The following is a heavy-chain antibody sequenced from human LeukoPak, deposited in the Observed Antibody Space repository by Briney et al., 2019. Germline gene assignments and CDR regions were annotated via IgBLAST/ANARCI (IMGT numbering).Heavy chain of an antibody. CDR3: ARVGDNWFDP. Sequence: GGSLRLSCEASGFIFSSYEMNWVRQAPGKGLEWVSFISSSGRTMYYADSMKGRFTVFRDNAKNSVYLQMNSLRAEDTAVYYCARVGDNWFDPWGQGTLVTVSS. D-gene: IGHD3-3*01. CDR2: ISSSGRTM. V-gene: IGHV3-48*03. J-gene: IGHJ5*02. CDR1: GFIFSSYE.